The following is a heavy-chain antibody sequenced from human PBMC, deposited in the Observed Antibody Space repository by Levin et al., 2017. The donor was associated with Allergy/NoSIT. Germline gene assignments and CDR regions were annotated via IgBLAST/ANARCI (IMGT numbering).Heavy chain of an antibody. CDR1: GFTFNKNT. Sequence: GGSLRLSCSASGFTFNKNTMQWVRQAPGKGLEHVSAISNNGGRTYYTDSVKGRFTMSRDDSKSIAYLQMNSLKTEDTALYFCTRVLVAAGPRLDYWGQGTLVTVSS. CDR2: ISNNGGRT. V-gene: IGHV3-64*04. CDR3: TRVLVAAGPRLDY. D-gene: IGHD6-13*01. J-gene: IGHJ4*02.